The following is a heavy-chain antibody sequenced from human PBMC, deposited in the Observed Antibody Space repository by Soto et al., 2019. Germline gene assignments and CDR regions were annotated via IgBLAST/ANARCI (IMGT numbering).Heavy chain of an antibody. J-gene: IGHJ4*02. CDR2: ISSSGSTI. D-gene: IGHD3-16*02. Sequence: GGSLRLSCAASGFTFSDYYMSWIRQAPGKGLEWVSYISSSGSTIYYADSVKGRFTISRDNAKNSLYLQMNSLRAEDTAVYYCARDLYRGIWGSYRMDYWGQGTLVTVSS. V-gene: IGHV3-11*01. CDR3: ARDLYRGIWGSYRMDY. CDR1: GFTFSDYY.